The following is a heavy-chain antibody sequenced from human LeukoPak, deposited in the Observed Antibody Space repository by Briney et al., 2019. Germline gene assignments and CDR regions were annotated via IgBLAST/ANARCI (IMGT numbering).Heavy chain of an antibody. J-gene: IGHJ4*02. Sequence: SETLSLTRAVYGGSFSGYYWSWIRQHPGKGLEWMGEINHSGSTKYNPSLKSRVTISVDTSKNQFYLKLSAVTAADTAVYYCARGDYGDLYYFDYWGQGTLVTVSS. CDR1: GGSFSGYY. V-gene: IGHV4-34*01. D-gene: IGHD4-17*01. CDR2: INHSGST. CDR3: ARGDYGDLYYFDY.